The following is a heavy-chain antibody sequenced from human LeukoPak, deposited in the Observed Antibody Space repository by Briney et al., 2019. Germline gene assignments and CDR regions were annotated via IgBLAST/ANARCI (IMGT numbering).Heavy chain of an antibody. J-gene: IGHJ4*02. CDR2: ISGSGGST. V-gene: IGHV3-23*01. Sequence: GGSLRLSCAASGFTFSSYAMSWVRQAPGKGLEWVSAISGSGGSTYYADSVKGRFTISRDNSRNTVSLQMRSLRVEGTATYYCAKDDGWLHYYHWGQGILVTVSS. CDR1: GFTFSSYA. D-gene: IGHD3-10*01. CDR3: AKDDGWLHYYH.